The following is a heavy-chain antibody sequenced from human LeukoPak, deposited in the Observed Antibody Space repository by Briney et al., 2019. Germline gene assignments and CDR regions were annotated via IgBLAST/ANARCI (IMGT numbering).Heavy chain of an antibody. CDR2: INTDGSST. CDR3: AKDIRGYYDILTGYSAQPPYYYYGMDV. J-gene: IGHJ6*02. Sequence: PGGSLRLSCAASGFTFSSYWMHWVRQAPGKGLEWVSRINTDGSSTSYADSVKGRFTISRDNAKNTLYLQMNSLRAEDTALYYCAKDIRGYYDILTGYSAQPPYYYYGMDVWGQGTTVTVSS. V-gene: IGHV3-74*01. CDR1: GFTFSSYW. D-gene: IGHD3-9*01.